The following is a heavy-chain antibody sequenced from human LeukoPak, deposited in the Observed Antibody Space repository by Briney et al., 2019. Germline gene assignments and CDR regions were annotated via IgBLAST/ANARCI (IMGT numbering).Heavy chain of an antibody. Sequence: GESLKISCKGSGYSFTSYWIGWVRQMPGKGLEWMGIIYPGDSETRYSPSFQGQVTISADKSISTAYLQWSSLKASDTAMYYCARPDDYGGKPAAFDIWGQGTMVTVSS. J-gene: IGHJ3*02. CDR1: GYSFTSYW. D-gene: IGHD4-23*01. CDR3: ARPDDYGGKPAAFDI. CDR2: IYPGDSET. V-gene: IGHV5-51*01.